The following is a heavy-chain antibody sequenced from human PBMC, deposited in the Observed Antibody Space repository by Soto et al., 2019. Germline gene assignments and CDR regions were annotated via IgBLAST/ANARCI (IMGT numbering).Heavy chain of an antibody. J-gene: IGHJ4*02. CDR1: GGSFTTNX. CDR3: ARGLAAQSFYFDF. D-gene: IGHD3-16*02. V-gene: IGHV4-34*01. Sequence: QVQLHQWGAGLVRPSETLALTCAVNGGSFTTNXWNWIRQSPEKGLEWIGEISPDGATNFNPTLKSRLSMSVETSKRQFSLHLTSVTASDTAVYFCARGLAAQSFYFDFWGQGTLVTISS. CDR2: ISPDGAT.